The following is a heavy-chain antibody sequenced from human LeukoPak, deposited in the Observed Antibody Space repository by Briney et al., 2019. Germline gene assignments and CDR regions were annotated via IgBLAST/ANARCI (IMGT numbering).Heavy chain of an antibody. J-gene: IGHJ4*02. CDR1: GGSFSGYY. D-gene: IGHD5-24*01. Sequence: SETLSLTCAVYGGSFSGYYWSWIRQPPGKGLEWIGEINHSGSTNYNPSLKGRVTISVDTSKNQFSLKLSSVTAADTAVYYCARGMGHIGSYFDYWGQGTLVTVSS. CDR2: INHSGST. V-gene: IGHV4-34*01. CDR3: ARGMGHIGSYFDY.